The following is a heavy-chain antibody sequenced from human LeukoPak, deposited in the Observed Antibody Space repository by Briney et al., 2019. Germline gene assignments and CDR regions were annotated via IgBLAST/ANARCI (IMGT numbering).Heavy chain of an antibody. D-gene: IGHD3-9*01. V-gene: IGHV3-15*01. Sequence: GGSLRLSCAASGFTFSNAWMSWVRQAPGKGLEWVGRIKSKTDGGTTDYAAPVKGRFTISRDDSKNTLYLQMNSLKIEDTAVYYCTTVLYYDILTGYQPGFDYWGQGTLVTVSS. CDR3: TTVLYYDILTGYQPGFDY. CDR1: GFTFSNAW. J-gene: IGHJ4*02. CDR2: IKSKTDGGTT.